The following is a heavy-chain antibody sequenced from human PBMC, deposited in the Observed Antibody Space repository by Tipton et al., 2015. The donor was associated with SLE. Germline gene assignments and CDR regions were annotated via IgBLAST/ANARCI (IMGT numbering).Heavy chain of an antibody. V-gene: IGHV3-30*03. D-gene: IGHD5-12*01. CDR3: ARGSLGYVDDYYFDY. CDR1: GFMFSNYG. Sequence: SLRLSCAASGFMFSNYGMNWVRQAPGKGLEWVAVISYDGSNKYYADSVKGRFTISRDNSKNTLYMQMNSLRAEDTAVFYCARGSLGYVDDYYFDYWGQGTLVTVSS. J-gene: IGHJ4*02. CDR2: ISYDGSNK.